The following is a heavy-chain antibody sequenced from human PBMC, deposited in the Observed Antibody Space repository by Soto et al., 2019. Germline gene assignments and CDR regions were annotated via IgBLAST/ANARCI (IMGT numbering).Heavy chain of an antibody. V-gene: IGHV1-3*01. CDR1: GYTFTSSS. CDR3: ARADDGHEQSGMDV. CDR2: INAGNGNT. J-gene: IGHJ6*02. Sequence: QVHLVQSGAEVKKPGASVKVSCKASGYTFTSSSMYWVRQAPGQRLECVGWINAGNGNTKYSQKFQDRVTITRDTSASPAYMELSSLRSEDTAVYYCARADDGHEQSGMDVWGQGTTVTVSS.